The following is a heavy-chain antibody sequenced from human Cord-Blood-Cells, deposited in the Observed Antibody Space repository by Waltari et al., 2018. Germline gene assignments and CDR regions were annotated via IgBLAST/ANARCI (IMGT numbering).Heavy chain of an antibody. D-gene: IGHD2-15*01. CDR1: GGSISSYY. J-gene: IGHJ5*02. Sequence: QVQLQESGPGLVKPSETLSLTCTVSGGSISSYYWSWIRQPPGKGLEWIGYIYYSGGTNDNPSLKSRVTISVDTSKNQFSLKLSSVTAADTAVYYCARARYCSGGSCYNWFDPWGQGTLVTVSS. CDR2: IYYSGGT. CDR3: ARARYCSGGSCYNWFDP. V-gene: IGHV4-59*01.